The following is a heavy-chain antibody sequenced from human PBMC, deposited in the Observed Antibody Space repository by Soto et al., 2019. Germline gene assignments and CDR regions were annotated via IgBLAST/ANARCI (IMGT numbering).Heavy chain of an antibody. D-gene: IGHD2-2*01. J-gene: IGHJ5*02. CDR3: ARVPDR. V-gene: IGHV4-39*07. CDR2: IYYTGNT. Sequence: PSETLSLTCNVSGGSISNSNYYWGWIRQPPGKGLEWIGSIYYTGNTYYNPSLKSRVTISVDTSKNQFSLKLSSLTAADTAVYYCARVPDRWGQGTLVTVSS. CDR1: GGSISNSNYY.